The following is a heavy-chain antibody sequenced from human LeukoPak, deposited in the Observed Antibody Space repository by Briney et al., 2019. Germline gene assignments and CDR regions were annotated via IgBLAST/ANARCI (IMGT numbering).Heavy chain of an antibody. V-gene: IGHV3-15*01. Sequence: PGGSLRLSCAASGFTFSNAWMSWVRQAPGKGLEWVGRIKSKTDGGTTDYAAPVKGRFTISRDDSKNTLYLQMNSLKTEDTAVYYCTTDGDIVVVVAARVFDYWGQGTLVTVSS. CDR3: TTDGDIVVVVAARVFDY. CDR1: GFTFSNAW. D-gene: IGHD2-15*01. CDR2: IKSKTDGGTT. J-gene: IGHJ4*02.